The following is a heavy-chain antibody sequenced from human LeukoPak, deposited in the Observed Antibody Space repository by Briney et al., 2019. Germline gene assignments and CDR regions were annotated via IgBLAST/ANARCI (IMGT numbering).Heavy chain of an antibody. CDR1: GGSISSYY. CDR2: IYYSGST. V-gene: IGHV4-59*01. D-gene: IGHD6-19*01. J-gene: IGHJ4*02. CDR3: ARENSSGHDY. Sequence: SETLSLTCTVSGGSISSYYWSWIRQPPGKGLGWIGYIYYSGSTNYNPSLKNRVTISVDTSKNQFSLKLSSVTAADTAVYYCARENSSGHDYWGQGTLVTVSS.